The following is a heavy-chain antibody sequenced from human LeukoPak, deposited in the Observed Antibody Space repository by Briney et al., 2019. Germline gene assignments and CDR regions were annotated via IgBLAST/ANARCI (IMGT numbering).Heavy chain of an antibody. CDR2: INPNSGGT. V-gene: IGHV1-2*02. D-gene: IGHD3-16*01. CDR3: AREGAETHYYYYVDV. J-gene: IGHJ6*03. Sequence: ASVKVSCKASGYTFTGYYMHWVRQAPGQGLEWMGWINPNSGGTNYAQKFQGRVTMTRDTSISTAYMELSRLRSDDTAVYYCAREGAETHYYYYVDVWGKGTTVTVSS. CDR1: GYTFTGYY.